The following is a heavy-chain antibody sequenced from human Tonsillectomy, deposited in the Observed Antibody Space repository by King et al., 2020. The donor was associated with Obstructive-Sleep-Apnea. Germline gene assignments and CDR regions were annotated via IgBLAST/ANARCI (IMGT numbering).Heavy chain of an antibody. J-gene: IGHJ5*02. V-gene: IGHV4-59*12. CDR1: GGSITSDY. CDR2: IHYSGST. Sequence: QVQLQESGPGLVKPSETLSLTCTVSGGSITSDYWSWIRQSPEKGLEWIGDIHYSGSTKYTPSLKSRVTISVDTSKNQISLRLRSVTAADTAVYYCARLRGYRFGRPNNWFDPWGQGTLVSVSS. D-gene: IGHD5-18*01. CDR3: ARLRGYRFGRPNNWFDP.